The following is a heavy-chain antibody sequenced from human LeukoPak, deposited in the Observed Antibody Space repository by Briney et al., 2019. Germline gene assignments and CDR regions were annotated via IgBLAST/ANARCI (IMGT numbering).Heavy chain of an antibody. Sequence: SETLSLTCAVYGGSFSGYYWSWIRQPPGKGVEWIGEINHSGSTNYNPSLKSRVTISVDTSKNQFSLKLSSVTAADTAVYYCARVVGGWYEGPASLGNFDYWGQGTLVTVSS. CDR3: ARVVGGWYEGPASLGNFDY. J-gene: IGHJ4*02. V-gene: IGHV4-34*01. D-gene: IGHD6-19*01. CDR1: GGSFSGYY. CDR2: INHSGST.